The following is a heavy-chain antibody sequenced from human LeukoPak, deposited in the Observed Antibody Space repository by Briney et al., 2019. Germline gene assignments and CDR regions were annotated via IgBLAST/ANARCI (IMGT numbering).Heavy chain of an antibody. D-gene: IGHD3-3*01. J-gene: IGHJ4*02. CDR3: TTGFGVVIFFDY. V-gene: IGHV3-15*01. CDR1: GFTFSTAW. CDR2: IKSITDGGTT. Sequence: GGSLRLSCAASGFTFSTAWMSWVRQVPGKGREWVGRIKSITDGGTTDYAAPVKGRFTISRDDSKNTLYLQMNSLKTGDTAVYYCTTGFGVVIFFDYWGQGTLVTVSS.